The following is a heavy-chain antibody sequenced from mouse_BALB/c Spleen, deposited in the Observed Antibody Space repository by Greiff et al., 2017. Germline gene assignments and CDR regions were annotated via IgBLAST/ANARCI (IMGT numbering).Heavy chain of an antibody. CDR3: TKIYYYAMDY. CDR2: IYPGNSDT. V-gene: IGHV1-5*01. Sequence: EVQLVESGTVLARPGASVKMSCTASGYTFTSYWMHWVKQRPGQGLEWIGAIYPGNSDTSYTQKFKGKAKLTAVTSTSTAYMELSSLTNEDSAVYYCTKIYYYAMDYWGQGTSVTVSS. J-gene: IGHJ4*01. CDR1: GYTFTSYW.